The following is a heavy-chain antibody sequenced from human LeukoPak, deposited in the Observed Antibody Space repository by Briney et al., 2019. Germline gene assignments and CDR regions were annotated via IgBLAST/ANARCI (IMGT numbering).Heavy chain of an antibody. Sequence: TGGSLRLSCAASGFTFSSYSMNWVRQAPGKGLEWVSSISCSSSYIYYADSVKGRFTISRDNAKNSLYLQMNSLRAEDTAVYYCAREGDYYGSGSYFNHDAFDIWGQGTMVTVSS. J-gene: IGHJ3*02. CDR3: AREGDYYGSGSYFNHDAFDI. CDR2: ISCSSSYI. V-gene: IGHV3-21*01. D-gene: IGHD3-10*01. CDR1: GFTFSSYS.